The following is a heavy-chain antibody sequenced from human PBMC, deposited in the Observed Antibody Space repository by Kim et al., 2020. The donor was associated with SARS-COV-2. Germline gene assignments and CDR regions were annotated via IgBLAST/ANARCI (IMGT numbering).Heavy chain of an antibody. CDR3: ARHVDMVANPADFDY. Sequence: PSLKSRVPISVDTSKNPFSLKLSSVTAADTAVYYCARHVDMVANPADFDYWGQGTLVTVSS. J-gene: IGHJ4*02. V-gene: IGHV4-39*01. D-gene: IGHD5-12*01.